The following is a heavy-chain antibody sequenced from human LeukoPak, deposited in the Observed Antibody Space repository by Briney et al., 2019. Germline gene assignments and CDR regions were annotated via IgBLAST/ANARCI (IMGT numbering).Heavy chain of an antibody. D-gene: IGHD3-3*01. CDR2: IYYSGST. V-gene: IGHV4-39*06. Sequence: SETLSLTCTVSGGSISSSSYYWGWIRQPPGKGLEWIGSIYYSGSTYYNPSLKSRVTISVDTSKNQFPLKLSSVTAADTAVYYCAVTYYDFWSGPFDYWGQGTLVTVSS. CDR1: GGSISSSSYY. CDR3: AVTYYDFWSGPFDY. J-gene: IGHJ4*02.